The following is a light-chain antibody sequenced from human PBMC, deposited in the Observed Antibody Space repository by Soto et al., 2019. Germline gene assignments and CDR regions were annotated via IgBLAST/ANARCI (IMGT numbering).Light chain of an antibody. CDR1: QSVGSSY. J-gene: IGKJ2*01. V-gene: IGKV3-20*01. CDR2: EAS. CDR3: QQFGTSPRYT. Sequence: EILLTQSPGTLSLSPGERATLSCRTSQSVGSSYLAWYQQKPGQPPRLLIYEASRRATGIPDRFSGSGSGTDFTLTISRLEPEDFAVYYCQQFGTSPRYTFGQGTKLEI.